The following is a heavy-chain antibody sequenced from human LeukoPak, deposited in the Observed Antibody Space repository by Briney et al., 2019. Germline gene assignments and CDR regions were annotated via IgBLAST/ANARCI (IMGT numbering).Heavy chain of an antibody. CDR2: SRWNGDTI. J-gene: IGHJ3*01. CDR1: GFTFSSYW. V-gene: IGHV3-9*03. D-gene: IGHD3-22*01. CDR3: AKDIDSSGYKGDAFDV. Sequence: PGGSLRLSCAASGFTFSSYWMSWVRQVPGKGLEWVSGSRWNGDTIGYADSVKGRFIVSRDNAKKSLYLQMNSLRVEDMALYYCAKDIDSSGYKGDAFDVWGPGTMVTVSS.